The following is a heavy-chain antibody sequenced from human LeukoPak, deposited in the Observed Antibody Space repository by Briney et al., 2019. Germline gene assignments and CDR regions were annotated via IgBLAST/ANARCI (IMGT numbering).Heavy chain of an antibody. CDR1: GFTFSSYS. CDR2: ISSSSSYI. J-gene: IGHJ4*02. CDR3: ARDPRPDFWSGYSPHDY. Sequence: PGGSLRLSCAASGFTFSSYSMNWVRQPPGKGLEWVPSISSSSSYIYYADSVKGRFTISRDNAKNSLYLQMNSLRAEDTAVYYCARDPRPDFWSGYSPHDYWGQGTLVTVSS. V-gene: IGHV3-21*01. D-gene: IGHD3-3*01.